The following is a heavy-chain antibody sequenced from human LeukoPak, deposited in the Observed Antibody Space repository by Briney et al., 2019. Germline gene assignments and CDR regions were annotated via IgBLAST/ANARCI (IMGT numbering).Heavy chain of an antibody. CDR1: GFTFSSYG. D-gene: IGHD3-10*01. CDR2: IRYDGSNK. V-gene: IGHV3-30*02. CDR3: AKRTDYGSGSYYDY. Sequence: GGSLRLSCAASGFTFSSYGMHWVRQAPGKGLEWVAFIRYDGSNKYYADSVKGRFTISRDNSKNTLYLQMNSLRAEDTAVYYCAKRTDYGSGSYYDYWGQGTLVTVSS. J-gene: IGHJ4*02.